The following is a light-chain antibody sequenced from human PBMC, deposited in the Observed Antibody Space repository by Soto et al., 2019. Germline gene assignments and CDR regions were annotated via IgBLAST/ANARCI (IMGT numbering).Light chain of an antibody. Sequence: EIVMTQSPVTLSVSPGDRATLSCRASQSVNSNLTWYQQKPGQTPKLPIYVASTRATGIPARFSGSGSGTEFTLTISSLQSEDFAVYYCQQYNVWPLTFGGGTKVEFK. CDR3: QQYNVWPLT. CDR1: QSVNSN. J-gene: IGKJ4*01. V-gene: IGKV3-15*01. CDR2: VAS.